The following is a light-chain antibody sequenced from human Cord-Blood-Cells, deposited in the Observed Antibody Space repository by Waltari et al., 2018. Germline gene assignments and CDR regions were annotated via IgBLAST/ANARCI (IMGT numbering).Light chain of an antibody. CDR2: GNS. J-gene: IGLJ3*02. CDR3: QSYDSSLSGWV. Sequence: QSVLTQPPSVSGAPGQRVTISCTGSSPNIGAGYDVPWYQQLPGTAPKHLIYGNSNRPSGVPDRFSGSKSGTSASLAITGLQAEDEADYYCQSYDSSLSGWVFGGGTKLTVL. V-gene: IGLV1-40*01. CDR1: SPNIGAGYD.